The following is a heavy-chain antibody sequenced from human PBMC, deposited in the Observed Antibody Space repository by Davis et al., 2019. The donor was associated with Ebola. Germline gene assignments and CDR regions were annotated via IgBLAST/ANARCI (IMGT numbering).Heavy chain of an antibody. CDR1: GGSISSSNW. D-gene: IGHD2-8*01. CDR2: IYHSGST. J-gene: IGHJ6*02. CDR3: ARGVYYRYYYYGMDV. V-gene: IGHV4-4*02. Sequence: MPSETLFLTCAVSGGSISSSNWWSWVRQPPGKGLEWIGEIYHSGSTNYNPSLKSRFTTPVDKSKNQFSLKLSSVTAADTAVYYCARGVYYRYYYYGMDVWGQGTTVTVSS.